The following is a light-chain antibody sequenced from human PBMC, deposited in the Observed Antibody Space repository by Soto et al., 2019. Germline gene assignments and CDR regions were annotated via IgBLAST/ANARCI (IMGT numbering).Light chain of an antibody. Sequence: QSVLTQPPSASGTPGQRVTISCPGSSSNIGSNTVNWYQQLPGTAPKLLIFINDQRPSGVPDRFSGSKSGTSASLAISGLHSEDEADYYCAAWDDSLSTWVFGGGTKVTVL. V-gene: IGLV1-44*01. CDR3: AAWDDSLSTWV. J-gene: IGLJ3*02. CDR1: SSNIGSNT. CDR2: IND.